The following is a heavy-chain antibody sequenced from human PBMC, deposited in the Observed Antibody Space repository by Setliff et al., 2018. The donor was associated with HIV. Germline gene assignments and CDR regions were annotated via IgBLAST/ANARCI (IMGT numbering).Heavy chain of an antibody. CDR2: ISSSSSYI. J-gene: IGHJ2*01. D-gene: IGHD6-13*01. Sequence: GGSLRLSCAASGFTFSSYSMTWVRQAPGKGLEWVSSISSSSSYIYYADSVKGRCTISRDNAKNSLYLQMNSLRAEDTAVYYCARYRAAAVTWYFDLWGRGTLVTVSS. CDR1: GFTFSSYS. CDR3: ARYRAAAVTWYFDL. V-gene: IGHV3-21*01.